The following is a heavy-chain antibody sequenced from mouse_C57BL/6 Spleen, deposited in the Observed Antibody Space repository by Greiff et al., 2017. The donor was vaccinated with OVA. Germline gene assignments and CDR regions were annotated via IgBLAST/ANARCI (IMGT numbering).Heavy chain of an antibody. V-gene: IGHV1-85*01. J-gene: IGHJ2*01. CDR1: GYTFTSYD. CDR2: IYPRDGST. CDR3: ASYYGNYSYYFDY. D-gene: IGHD2-1*01. Sequence: VQLQQSGPELVKPGASVKLSCKASGYTFTSYDINWVKQRPGQGLEWIGWIYPRDGSTTYNEKFKGKATLTVDTSSSTAYMELHSLTSEDSAVYFCASYYGNYSYYFDYWGQGTTLTVSS.